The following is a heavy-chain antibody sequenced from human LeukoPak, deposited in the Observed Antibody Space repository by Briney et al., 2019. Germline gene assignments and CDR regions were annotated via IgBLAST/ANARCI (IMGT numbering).Heavy chain of an antibody. J-gene: IGHJ3*02. V-gene: IGHV3-48*02. Sequence: GGSLRLSCAASGFTFSSYSMNWVRQAPGKGLEWVSYISSSSTTIYFADSVKGRFTISRGNAKNSLYLQMNSLRDEDTAVYYCARRMGGELVAFDIWGQGTMVTVSS. CDR2: ISSSSTTI. CDR3: ARRMGGELVAFDI. CDR1: GFTFSSYS. D-gene: IGHD1-7*01.